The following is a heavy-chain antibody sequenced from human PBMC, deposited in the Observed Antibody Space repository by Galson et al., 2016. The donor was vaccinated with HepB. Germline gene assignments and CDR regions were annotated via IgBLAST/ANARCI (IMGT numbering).Heavy chain of an antibody. CDR2: IWYDGSSK. V-gene: IGHV3-33*06. D-gene: IGHD3-9*01. CDR3: AKGGYDVLTGWDFDSYGMDV. Sequence: SLRLSCAASGFTFSNYAMHWVRQAPGKGLEWVTVIWYDGSSKYYAESVKGRFTISRDSSKNTLFLQMNSLRAEDTAVYFCAKGGYDVLTGWDFDSYGMDVWGQGTTVTVSS. J-gene: IGHJ6*02. CDR1: GFTFSNYA.